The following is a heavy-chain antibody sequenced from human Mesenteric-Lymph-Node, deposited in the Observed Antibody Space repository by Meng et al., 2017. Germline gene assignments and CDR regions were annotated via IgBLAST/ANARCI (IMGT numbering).Heavy chain of an antibody. V-gene: IGHV5-51*01. D-gene: IGHD2-21*01. CDR3: ARGAQAYCGGDC. J-gene: IGHJ4*02. Sequence: GGSLRLSCKGSYSGFTGYWIGWVRQMPGKGLEWMGIIYPGDSDTRYSPSFQGQVTISADKSISTAYLQWSSLRSEDTAVYYCARGAQAYCGGDCWGQGTLVTVSS. CDR2: IYPGDSDT. CDR1: YSGFTGYW.